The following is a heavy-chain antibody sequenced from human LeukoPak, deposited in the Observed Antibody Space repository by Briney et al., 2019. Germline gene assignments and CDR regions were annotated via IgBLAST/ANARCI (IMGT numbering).Heavy chain of an antibody. CDR1: GFTVSSNY. D-gene: IGHD3-16*01. Sequence: GGCLRLSCAASGFTVSSNYMSWVRQAPGKGLEWVSVIYAGGSISYTDSVKGRFTISRDNSKNTLYLQMNSLRAEDTAVYYRARGDRDAFDIWGQGTMVTVSS. CDR3: ARGDRDAFDI. CDR2: IYAGGSI. V-gene: IGHV3-53*01. J-gene: IGHJ3*02.